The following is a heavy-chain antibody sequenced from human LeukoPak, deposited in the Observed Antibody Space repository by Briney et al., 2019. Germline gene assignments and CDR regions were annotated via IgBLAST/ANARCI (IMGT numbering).Heavy chain of an antibody. Sequence: GGSLRLSCAASGRPVSSNYMGWVRQAPGEGLEWVALISTGGTTYYAESVKGRFTISKDNSKNTVDLQMNRLRTEDTAVYFCARVEGGDNGGYLGYWGQGTLVTVST. V-gene: IGHV3-53*01. CDR1: GRPVSSNY. CDR2: ISTGGTT. D-gene: IGHD4-23*01. CDR3: ARVEGGDNGGYLGY. J-gene: IGHJ4*02.